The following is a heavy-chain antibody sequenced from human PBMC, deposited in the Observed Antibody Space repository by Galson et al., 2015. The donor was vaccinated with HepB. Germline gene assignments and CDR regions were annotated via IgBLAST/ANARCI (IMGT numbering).Heavy chain of an antibody. CDR2: INPSGGST. Sequence: SVKVSCKASGCTFTSYYMHWVRQAPGQGLEWMGIINPSGGSTSYAQKFQGRVTMTRDTSTSTVYMELSSLRSEDTAVYYCAGISGDYYYYYGMDVWGQGTTVTVSS. CDR3: AGISGDYYYYYGMDV. J-gene: IGHJ6*02. CDR1: GCTFTSYY. V-gene: IGHV1-46*01. D-gene: IGHD3-10*01.